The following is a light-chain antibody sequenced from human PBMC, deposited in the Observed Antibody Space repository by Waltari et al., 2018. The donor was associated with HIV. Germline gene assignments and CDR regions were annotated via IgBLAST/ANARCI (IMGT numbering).Light chain of an antibody. CDR1: QSLTIH. CDR3: QQYNQWPRT. J-gene: IGKJ2*01. V-gene: IGKV3D-15*01. CDR2: GAS. Sequence: EVVMTQSPATLSVSPGARATLSCRASQSLTIHLAWYQQKPGQAPRLLIYGASTRATGVPARFSGSGSGTEFSLTISSLQSEDFAVYYCQQYNQWPRTFGQGTKVEIK.